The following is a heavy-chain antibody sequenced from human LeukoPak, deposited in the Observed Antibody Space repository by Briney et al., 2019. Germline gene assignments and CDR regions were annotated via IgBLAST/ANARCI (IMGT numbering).Heavy chain of an antibody. CDR3: ARDPGTTVTTTGDHY. CDR1: GFTFSSYS. V-gene: IGHV3-21*01. D-gene: IGHD4-17*01. CDR2: ISSSSSYI. J-gene: IGHJ4*02. Sequence: GGSLRLSCAASGFTFSSYSMNWVRQAPGKGLEWVSSISSSSSYIYYADSEKGRFTISRDNAKNSLYLQMNSLRAEDTAVYYCARDPGTTVTTTGDHYWGQGTLVTVSS.